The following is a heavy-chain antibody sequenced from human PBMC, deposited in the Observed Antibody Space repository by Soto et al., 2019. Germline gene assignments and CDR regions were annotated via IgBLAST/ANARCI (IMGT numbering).Heavy chain of an antibody. V-gene: IGHV4-31*03. D-gene: IGHD3-10*01. CDR2: IYYSGST. CDR1: GGSISSGGYY. CDR3: ARGTMVRGVMAYYYYGMDV. Sequence: KPSETLSLTCTVSGGSISSGGYYWSWIRQHPGKGLEWIGYIYYSGSTYYNPSLKSRVTISVDTSKNQFSLKLSSVTAADTAVYYCARGTMVRGVMAYYYYGMDVWGQGTTVTVSS. J-gene: IGHJ6*02.